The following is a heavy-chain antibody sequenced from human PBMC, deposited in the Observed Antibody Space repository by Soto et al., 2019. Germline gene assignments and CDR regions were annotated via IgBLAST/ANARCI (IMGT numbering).Heavy chain of an antibody. CDR2: IYYSGST. Sequence: SETLSLTCTVSGGSISSYYWSWIRQPPGKGLEWIGYIYYSGSTNYNPSLKSRVTISVDTSKNQFSLKLSSVTAADTAVYYCARDQVTIFGVAPTGWFDPWGQGTLVTVSS. D-gene: IGHD3-3*01. V-gene: IGHV4-59*01. CDR3: ARDQVTIFGVAPTGWFDP. J-gene: IGHJ5*02. CDR1: GGSISSYY.